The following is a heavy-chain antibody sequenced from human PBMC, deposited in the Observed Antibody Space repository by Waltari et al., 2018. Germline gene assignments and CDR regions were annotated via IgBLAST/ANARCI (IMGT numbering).Heavy chain of an antibody. V-gene: IGHV3-53*01. CDR1: GFNFSRNY. J-gene: IGHJ4*02. D-gene: IGHD6-19*01. CDR3: AREVYRSGGH. CDR2: LYSDGRT. Sequence: EMQLVESGGGLIQPGESLRLSCAASGFNFSRNYMSWVRQAPGEGLQWVSILYSDGRTVYADSGKGRFTISRDNSKNTVYLEMNSLRAEDTAMYYCAREVYRSGGHWGQGTLVTVSS.